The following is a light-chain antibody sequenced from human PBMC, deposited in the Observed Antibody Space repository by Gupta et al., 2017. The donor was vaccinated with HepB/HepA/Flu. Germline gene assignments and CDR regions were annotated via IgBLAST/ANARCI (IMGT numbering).Light chain of an antibody. J-gene: IGLJ2*01. V-gene: IGLV3-10*01. CDR3: YSTDNTGNRL. Sequence: SELTPPPSVSVSPGQTATMTCSGDILPRKYAYWYHQRPGQAPLLVIYEDRKRPSGIPESFSASSSGTVATLTISGAQGEDDGDYYCYSTDNTGNRLFGGGTKLSVL. CDR2: EDR. CDR1: ILPRKY.